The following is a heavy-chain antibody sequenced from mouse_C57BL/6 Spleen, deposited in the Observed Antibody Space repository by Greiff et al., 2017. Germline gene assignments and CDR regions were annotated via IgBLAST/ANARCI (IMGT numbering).Heavy chain of an antibody. CDR2: IDPSDSYT. V-gene: IGHV1-69*01. D-gene: IGHD2-4*01. CDR3: ARTLDDYDRTWFAY. J-gene: IGHJ3*01. CDR1: GYTFTSYW. Sequence: VQLQQPGAVLVMPGASVKLSCKASGYTFTSYWMHWVKQRPGQGLEWIGEIDPSDSYTNYNQKFKGKSTLTVDKSSSTAYMQLSSLTSEDSAVYDCARTLDDYDRTWFAYWGQGTLVTVSA.